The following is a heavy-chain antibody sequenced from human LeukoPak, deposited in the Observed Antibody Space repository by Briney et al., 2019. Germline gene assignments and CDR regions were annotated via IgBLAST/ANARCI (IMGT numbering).Heavy chain of an antibody. CDR3: ARFAADDDAGYRGC. Sequence: SGTLSLTCAVACGSISSSNWWSWVRQPPGKGLEWIGEIYHSGDTNYNPSLKSRVTMSVDKSKNQFSLKLSSVTAADTAVYYCARFAADDDAGYRGCWGQGTLVTVSS. J-gene: IGHJ1*01. CDR1: CGSISSSNW. D-gene: IGHD5-12*01. V-gene: IGHV4-4*02. CDR2: IYHSGDT.